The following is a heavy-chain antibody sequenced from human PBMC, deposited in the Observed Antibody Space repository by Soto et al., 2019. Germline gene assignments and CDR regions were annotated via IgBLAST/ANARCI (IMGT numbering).Heavy chain of an antibody. J-gene: IGHJ4*02. D-gene: IGHD6-13*01. CDR2: ISWNSGSI. CDR1: GFTFDDYA. CDR3: ARSDSSSWYTNFDY. V-gene: IGHV3-9*01. Sequence: VQLVESGGGLVQPGRSLRLSCAASGFTFDDYAMHWVRQAPGKGLEWVSGISWNSGSIGYADSVKGRFTISRDNAKNSLYLQMNSLRAEDTALYYCARSDSSSWYTNFDYWGQGTLVTVSS.